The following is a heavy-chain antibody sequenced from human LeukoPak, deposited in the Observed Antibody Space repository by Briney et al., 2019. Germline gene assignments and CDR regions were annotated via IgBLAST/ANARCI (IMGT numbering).Heavy chain of an antibody. V-gene: IGHV3-30-3*01. CDR1: GFTFSSYA. CDR2: ISYDGSNK. J-gene: IGHJ6*02. Sequence: GGSLRLSCAASGFTFSSYAMPWVRQAPGEGLEWVAVISYDGSNKYYADSVKGRFTISRDNSKNTLYLQMNSLRAEDTAVYYCARDLEENYYYYGMDVWGQGTTVTVSS. CDR3: ARDLEENYYYYGMDV.